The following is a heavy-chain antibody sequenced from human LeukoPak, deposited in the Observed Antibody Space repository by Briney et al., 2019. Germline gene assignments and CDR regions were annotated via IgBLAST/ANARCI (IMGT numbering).Heavy chain of an antibody. J-gene: IGHJ4*02. Sequence: PSETLSLTCAVYGGSFTGYYWSWIRQPPGKGLEWIGEINHSGSTNYNPSLKSRVTISVDTSKNQFSLKLSSVTAADTAVYYCARAGYRYCSGGSCYRFDYWGQGTLVTVSS. V-gene: IGHV4-34*01. CDR2: INHSGST. D-gene: IGHD2-15*01. CDR1: GGSFTGYY. CDR3: ARAGYRYCSGGSCYRFDY.